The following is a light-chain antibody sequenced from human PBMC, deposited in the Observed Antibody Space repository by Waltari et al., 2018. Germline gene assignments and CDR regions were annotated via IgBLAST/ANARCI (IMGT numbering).Light chain of an antibody. V-gene: IGKV3-20*01. J-gene: IGKJ1*01. CDR3: QQYGSSPRT. CDR2: GAS. CDR1: QGVSSNY. Sequence: EIVLTQSPGSLSLSPGERATLSRRASQGVSSNYLAWYQQKPGQAPKLLIYGASSRATGIPDRFSGSGSGTDFTLTISRLEPEDFAVYYCQQYGSSPRTFGQGTKVEIK.